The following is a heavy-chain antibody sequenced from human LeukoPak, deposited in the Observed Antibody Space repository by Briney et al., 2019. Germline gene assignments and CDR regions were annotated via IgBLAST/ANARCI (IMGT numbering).Heavy chain of an antibody. CDR1: GYTLTELS. CDR3: ATVGWELASRYFDY. J-gene: IGHJ4*02. Sequence: ASVKVSCMVSGYTLTELSMHWVRQAPGKGLEWMGGFDPEDGETIYAQKFQGRVTMTEDTSTDTAYMELSSLRSEDTAVYYCATVGWELASRYFDYWGQGTLVTVSS. D-gene: IGHD1-26*01. CDR2: FDPEDGET. V-gene: IGHV1-24*01.